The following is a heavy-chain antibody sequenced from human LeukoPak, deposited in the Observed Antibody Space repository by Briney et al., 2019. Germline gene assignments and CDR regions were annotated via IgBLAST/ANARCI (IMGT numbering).Heavy chain of an antibody. CDR3: ARHLGSPQIYYFDY. CDR1: GGSISSYY. Sequence: PSETLSLTCTVSGGSISSYYWSWIRQPPGKGLEWLGYIYYSGSTNYNPSLKSRVTISVDTSKNQFSLKLSSVTAADTAVYYCARHLGSPQIYYFDYWGQGTLVTVSS. D-gene: IGHD2-15*01. CDR2: IYYSGST. V-gene: IGHV4-59*08. J-gene: IGHJ4*02.